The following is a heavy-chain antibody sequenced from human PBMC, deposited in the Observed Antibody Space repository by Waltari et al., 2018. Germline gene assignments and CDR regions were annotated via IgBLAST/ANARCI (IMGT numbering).Heavy chain of an antibody. J-gene: IGHJ4*02. CDR3: ARVTWFRELLDY. V-gene: IGHV1-46*01. CDR2: INPSGGST. CDR1: GYTFTSYY. D-gene: IGHD3-10*01. Sequence: QVQLVQSGADGKKPGASVKVSCQASGYTFTSYYMHWVRQAPGQGLEWMGIINPSGGSTSYAQKVQGRVTMTRDTSTSTVYMELSSLRSEDTAVYYCARVTWFRELLDYWGQGTLVTVSS.